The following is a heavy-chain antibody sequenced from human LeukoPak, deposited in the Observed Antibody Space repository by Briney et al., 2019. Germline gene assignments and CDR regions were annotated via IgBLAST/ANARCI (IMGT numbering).Heavy chain of an antibody. CDR1: GFTFSSYS. D-gene: IGHD6-13*01. J-gene: IGHJ4*02. CDR3: AKPPRTTGYSSSWYGDYFDY. Sequence: GGFLRLSCAASGFTFSSYSMNWVRQAPGKGLEWVSSISSSSSYVYYADSVKGRFTISRDNSKNTLYLQMNSLRAEDTAVYYCAKPPRTTGYSSSWYGDYFDYWGQGTLVTVSS. CDR2: ISSSSSYV. V-gene: IGHV3-21*04.